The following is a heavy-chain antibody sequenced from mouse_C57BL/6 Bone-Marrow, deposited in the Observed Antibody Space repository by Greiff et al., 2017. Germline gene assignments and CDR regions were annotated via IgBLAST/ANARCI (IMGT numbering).Heavy chain of an antibody. J-gene: IGHJ3*01. CDR2: IYPRSGNT. CDR1: GYTFTSYG. D-gene: IGHD1-1*01. Sequence: QVQLQQSGAELARPGASVKLSCKASGYTFTSYGISWVKQRTGQGLEWIGEIYPRSGNTYYNEKFKGKATLTADKSSSTAYMELRRLTSEDSAVYFCARLYYYGSGWFAYWGQGTLVTVSA. CDR3: ARLYYYGSGWFAY. V-gene: IGHV1-81*01.